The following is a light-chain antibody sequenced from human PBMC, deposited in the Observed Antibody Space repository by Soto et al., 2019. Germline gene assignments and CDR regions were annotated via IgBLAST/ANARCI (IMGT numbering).Light chain of an antibody. V-gene: IGKV3-11*01. CDR2: DVY. J-gene: IGKJ1*01. Sequence: EIVLTQSPATLSLSPGESATLSCRASQSLRHSVDWNQHKPGQAPRLLIYDVYNKAAGIPGRFSGSGSGTDFTLTINNLEPEDFAVYYCHQSSEWPRTFGQGTKLDIK. CDR1: QSLRHS. CDR3: HQSSEWPRT.